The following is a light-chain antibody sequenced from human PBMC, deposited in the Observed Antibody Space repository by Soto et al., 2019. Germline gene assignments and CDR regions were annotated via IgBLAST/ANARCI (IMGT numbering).Light chain of an antibody. CDR3: QQFNSYPWT. CDR1: QGISSA. V-gene: IGKV1-13*02. Sequence: ALQLTQSPSSLSASVGDRVTITCRASQGISSALAWYQQKPGKAPKLLIYDASSLESGVPSRFSGSGSGTDFTLTISSLQPVDFATYYCQQFNSYPWTFGQGTKVEIK. J-gene: IGKJ1*01. CDR2: DAS.